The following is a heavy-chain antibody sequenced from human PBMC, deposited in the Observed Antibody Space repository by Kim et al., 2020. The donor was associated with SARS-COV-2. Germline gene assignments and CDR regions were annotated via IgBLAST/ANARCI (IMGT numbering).Heavy chain of an antibody. CDR2: IIPIFGTA. D-gene: IGHD3-22*01. CDR3: ARGAAYYYDSSGYYYFDY. Sequence: SVKVSCKASGGTFSSYAISWVRQAPGQGLEWMGGIIPIFGTANYAQKFQGRVTITADESTSTAYMELSSLRSEDTAVYYCARGAAYYYDSSGYYYFDYWGQGTLVTVSS. J-gene: IGHJ4*02. V-gene: IGHV1-69*13. CDR1: GGTFSSYA.